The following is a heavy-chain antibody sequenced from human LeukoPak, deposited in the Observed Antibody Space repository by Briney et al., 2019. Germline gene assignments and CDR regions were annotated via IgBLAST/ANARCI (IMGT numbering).Heavy chain of an antibody. CDR3: ARANPSNYYGMDV. CDR2: IYYSGRT. Sequence: SETLSLTCTVSGDSISSHYWSWIRQPPGKGLEWIGYIYYSGRTTYNPSLKSRVTISVDTSKNQFSLKLSSVTAADTAVYYCARANPSNYYGMDVWGQGTTVTVSS. CDR1: GDSISSHY. J-gene: IGHJ6*02. D-gene: IGHD4-11*01. V-gene: IGHV4-59*11.